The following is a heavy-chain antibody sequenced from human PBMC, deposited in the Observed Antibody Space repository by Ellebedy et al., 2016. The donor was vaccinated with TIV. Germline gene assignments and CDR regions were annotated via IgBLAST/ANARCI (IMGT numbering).Heavy chain of an antibody. Sequence: SGPTLVKPTETLTLTCTFSGFSLTTSGVGVVWIRQPLGKALECLALIYWNDDTHYSPSLKSRLTITKDTSKNQVVLTMTNMDPLDTATYYCAYRASWAYHCEHWGQGTLVTVSS. CDR2: IYWNDDT. CDR1: GFSLTTSGVG. J-gene: IGHJ4*02. CDR3: AYRASWAYHCEH. V-gene: IGHV2-5*01. D-gene: IGHD1-14*01.